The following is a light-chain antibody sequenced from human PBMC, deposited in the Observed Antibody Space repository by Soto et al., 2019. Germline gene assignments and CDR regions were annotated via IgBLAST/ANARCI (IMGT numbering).Light chain of an antibody. J-gene: IGLJ3*02. V-gene: IGLV1-47*01. CDR2: RNN. CDR3: AAWDDSLSGHWV. CDR1: ISNIGSNY. Sequence: QSVLTQPPSASGTPGQRVTISCSGSISNIGSNYVYWYQQLPGTAPKLLIYRNNQRPSGVPDRFSGSKSGTSASLAISGLRSEDEADYYCAAWDDSLSGHWVFGGGTKVTV.